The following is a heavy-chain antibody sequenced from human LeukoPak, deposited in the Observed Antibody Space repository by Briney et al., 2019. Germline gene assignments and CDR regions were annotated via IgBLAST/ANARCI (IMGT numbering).Heavy chain of an antibody. D-gene: IGHD2-2*01. V-gene: IGHV4-34*01. Sequence: SETLSLTCAVYGGSFSGYYWSWIRQPPGKGLEWIGEINHSGSTNYNPSLKSRVTISVDTSKNQFSLKLSSVTAADTAVYYCARTLSRYCSSTSCSRRWFDPWGQGTLDTVSS. CDR1: GGSFSGYY. CDR3: ARTLSRYCSSTSCSRRWFDP. J-gene: IGHJ5*02. CDR2: INHSGST.